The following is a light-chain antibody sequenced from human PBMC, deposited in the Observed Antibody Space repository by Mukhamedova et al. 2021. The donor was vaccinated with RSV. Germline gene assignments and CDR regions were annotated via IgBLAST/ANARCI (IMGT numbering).Light chain of an antibody. Sequence: WYQRRVHGKAPKLLIYKASTLEGGVPSRFSGSGSGTEFTLTISSLQPDDFATYYCQQYNDYSRLFGQGTKVEIK. J-gene: IGKJ1*01. CDR3: QQYNDYSRL. CDR2: KAS. V-gene: IGKV1-5*03.